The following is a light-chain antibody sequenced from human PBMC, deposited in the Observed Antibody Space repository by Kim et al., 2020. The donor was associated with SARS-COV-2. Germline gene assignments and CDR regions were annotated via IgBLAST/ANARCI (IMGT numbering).Light chain of an antibody. CDR1: GIGSKS. J-gene: IGLJ2*01. V-gene: IGLV3-21*04. CDR2: YDS. Sequence: SYELTQPPSVSVAPGKTAGITCGGNGIGSKSVHWYQQKPGQAPVLVISYDSDRPSGIPERFSGSNSGNTATLTISRVEAGDEADYYCQVWDSSSDHRVVFGGGTQLTVL. CDR3: QVWDSSSDHRVV.